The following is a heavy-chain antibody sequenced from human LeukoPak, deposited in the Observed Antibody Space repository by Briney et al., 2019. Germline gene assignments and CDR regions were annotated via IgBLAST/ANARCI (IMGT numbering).Heavy chain of an antibody. D-gene: IGHD2-15*01. V-gene: IGHV3-74*01. J-gene: IGHJ4*02. CDR3: ATIDYYNDS. CDR2: ISEDGSSI. CDR1: GFTFSSHW. Sequence: GGSLRLSCAASGFTFSSHWMHWVRQAPGKGLVWVSRISEDGSSINYADSVKGRFTISRDNAKNTLYLQMDSLRAEDTALYYCATIDYYNDSWGQGTLVTVSS.